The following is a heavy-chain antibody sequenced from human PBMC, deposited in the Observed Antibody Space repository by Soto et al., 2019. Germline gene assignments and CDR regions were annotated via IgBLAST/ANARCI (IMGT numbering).Heavy chain of an antibody. Sequence: ASVKVSCKASGYTFTSYDINWVRQATGQGLEWMGWMNPNSGNTGYAQKFQGRVTMTRSTSKNTLYLQMNSLRLDDTAIYYCARDSADNNDWQKTSPLTDYRGQGTLVTVSS. V-gene: IGHV1-8*01. CDR2: MNPNSGNT. CDR3: ARDSADNNDWQKTSPLTDY. CDR1: GYTFTSYD. D-gene: IGHD1-1*01. J-gene: IGHJ4*02.